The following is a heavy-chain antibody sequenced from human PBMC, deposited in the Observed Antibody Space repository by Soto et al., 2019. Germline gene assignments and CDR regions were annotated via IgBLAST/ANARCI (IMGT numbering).Heavy chain of an antibody. J-gene: IGHJ4*02. CDR3: ARDLKVGATHFDY. D-gene: IGHD1-26*01. V-gene: IGHV3-30-3*01. CDR2: ISYDGSNK. CDR1: VFTFSSYA. Sequence: SLRLSCAASVFTFSSYAMHWVRQAPGKGLEWVAVISYDGSNKYYADSVKGRFTISRDNSKNTLYLQMNSLRAEDTAVYYCARDLKVGATHFDYWGQGTLVTVSS.